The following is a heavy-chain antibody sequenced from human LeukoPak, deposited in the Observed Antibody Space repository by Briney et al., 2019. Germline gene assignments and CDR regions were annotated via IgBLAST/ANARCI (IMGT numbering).Heavy chain of an antibody. CDR1: GFTFSSYS. J-gene: IGHJ4*02. V-gene: IGHV3-48*01. CDR2: ISSSSGTI. CDR3: ARSPRPPRIAAAGTGEFDY. Sequence: PGGSLRLSCAASGFTFSSYSMNWVRQAPGKGLEWVSYISSSSGTIYYADSVKGRFTISRDNTKNSLYLQMNSLRVEDTAVYYCARSPRPPRIAAAGTGEFDYWGQGTLVTVSS. D-gene: IGHD6-13*01.